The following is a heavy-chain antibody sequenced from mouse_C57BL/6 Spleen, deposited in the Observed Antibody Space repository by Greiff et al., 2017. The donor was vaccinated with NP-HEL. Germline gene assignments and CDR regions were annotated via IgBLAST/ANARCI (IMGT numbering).Heavy chain of an antibody. CDR3: AIIYYYGPFAY. Sequence: EVMLVESGGDLVKPGGSLKLSCAASGFTFSSYGMSWVRQTPDKRLEWVATISSGGSYTYYPDSVKGRFTISRDNAKNTLYLQMSSLKSEDTAMYYCAIIYYYGPFAYWGQGTLVTVSA. CDR2: ISSGGSYT. D-gene: IGHD1-1*01. V-gene: IGHV5-6*01. CDR1: GFTFSSYG. J-gene: IGHJ3*01.